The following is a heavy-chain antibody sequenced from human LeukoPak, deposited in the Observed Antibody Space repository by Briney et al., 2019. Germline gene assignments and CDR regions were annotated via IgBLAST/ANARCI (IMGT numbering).Heavy chain of an antibody. CDR1: SGSISSYY. CDR3: ARERRSGTYFYFDY. Sequence: SETLSLTCTVSSGSISSYYWSWIRQPPGKGLEWVAYISDSGSTNYNPSLKSRVTISVDTSKNQFSLKLSSVTAADTAVYYCARERRSGTYFYFDYWGQGTLVTVSS. D-gene: IGHD1-26*01. V-gene: IGHV4-59*01. J-gene: IGHJ4*02. CDR2: ISDSGST.